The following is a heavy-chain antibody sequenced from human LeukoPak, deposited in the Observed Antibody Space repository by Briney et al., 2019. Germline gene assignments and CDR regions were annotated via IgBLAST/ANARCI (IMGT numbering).Heavy chain of an antibody. CDR2: ISSSSSYI. V-gene: IGHV3-21*01. CDR3: ARDGQDDAFDI. CDR1: GFTFSSYS. J-gene: IGHJ3*02. Sequence: GSLRLSCAASGFTFSSYSMNWVRQAPGKGLEWVSSISSSSSYIYYADSVKGRFTISRDNAKNSLYLQMNSLRAEDTAVYYCARDGQDDAFDIWGQGTMVTVSS.